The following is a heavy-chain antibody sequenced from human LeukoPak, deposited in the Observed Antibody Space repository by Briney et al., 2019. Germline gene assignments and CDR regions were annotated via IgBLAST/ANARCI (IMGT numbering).Heavy chain of an antibody. CDR1: GGSISSYY. Sequence: SETLSLTCTVSGGSISSYYWSWIRQPPGKGLEWIGYIYYSGSTNYNPSLKSRVTISVDTSKNQFSLKLSSVTAADTAVYYCARDAPDATIFWSGYYSSGYYYYYGMDVWGQGTTVTVSS. CDR2: IYYSGST. J-gene: IGHJ6*02. V-gene: IGHV4-59*12. D-gene: IGHD3-3*01. CDR3: ARDAPDATIFWSGYYSSGYYYYYGMDV.